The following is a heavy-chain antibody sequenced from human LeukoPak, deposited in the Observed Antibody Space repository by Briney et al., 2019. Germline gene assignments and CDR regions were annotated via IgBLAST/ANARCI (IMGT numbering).Heavy chain of an antibody. CDR2: IDAGGGDT. CDR1: GFSFSTYA. V-gene: IGHV3-23*01. Sequence: GGSLRLSCAASGFSFSTYAMTWVRQAPGKGLEWVASIDAGGGDTYHSDSVKGRFTISRDNSMNTLYLQMNSLRADDTAVYYCGKPAKYWLVRGNGVDVWGQGATVTVSS. D-gene: IGHD6-19*01. J-gene: IGHJ6*02. CDR3: GKPAKYWLVRGNGVDV.